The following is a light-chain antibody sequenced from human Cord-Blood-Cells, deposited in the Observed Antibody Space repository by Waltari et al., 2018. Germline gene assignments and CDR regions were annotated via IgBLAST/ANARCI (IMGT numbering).Light chain of an antibody. CDR1: QSISSW. Sequence: DIQMTQSPSTLSASVGDRVTITCRGSQSISSWLARYQQKPGKAPKLLIYDASSLESGVPSRFSGSGSGTEFTLTISSLQPDDFATYDCQQYNSYSQTFGQGTKVEIK. CDR2: DAS. V-gene: IGKV1-5*01. CDR3: QQYNSYSQT. J-gene: IGKJ1*01.